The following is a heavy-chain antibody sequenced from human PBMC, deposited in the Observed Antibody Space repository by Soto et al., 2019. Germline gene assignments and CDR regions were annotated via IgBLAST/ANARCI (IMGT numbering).Heavy chain of an antibody. CDR1: GGSIKSFY. V-gene: IGHV4-59*08. CDR3: ARHRYGPYVVYV. J-gene: IGHJ6*02. Sequence: SETVSLTCTVSGGSIKSFYWSWIRQPPGMGLEWIGYFYYSGGTTYNPSLNSRVTISLDTPKNQFSLKLSSVTAADTAVYYCARHRYGPYVVYVWGQGSTVIVSS. CDR2: FYYSGGT. D-gene: IGHD4-17*01.